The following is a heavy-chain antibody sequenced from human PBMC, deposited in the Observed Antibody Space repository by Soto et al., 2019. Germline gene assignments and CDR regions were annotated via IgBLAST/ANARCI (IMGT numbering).Heavy chain of an antibody. CDR1: GYTFSKYW. Sequence: EVQLAQSGAEVKEPGESLKISCKGSGYTFSKYWIGWVRQTPGKVLEWMGMIYPGDSDARYSPSFEGQVTFSVDKSINTAYLQWNSLKASDTAMYYCARQGGEYNTMSDYWGQGTLVTVSS. CDR3: ARQGGEYNTMSDY. J-gene: IGHJ4*02. V-gene: IGHV5-51*01. CDR2: IYPGDSDA. D-gene: IGHD3-10*01.